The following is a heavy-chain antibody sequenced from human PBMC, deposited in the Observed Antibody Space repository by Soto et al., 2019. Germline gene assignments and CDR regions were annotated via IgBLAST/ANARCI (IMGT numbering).Heavy chain of an antibody. CDR3: ARERPRRINPDAFDS. CDR1: GGTFRSYA. CDR2: IIPIFGTA. V-gene: IGHV1-69*13. J-gene: IGHJ3*02. Sequence: SVKVSCKASGGTFRSYAISWVRQAPGQGLEWMGGIIPIFGTANYAQKFQGRVTITADESTSTAYMELSSLRSEDTAVYYCARERPRRINPDAFDSWGQGTMVTV.